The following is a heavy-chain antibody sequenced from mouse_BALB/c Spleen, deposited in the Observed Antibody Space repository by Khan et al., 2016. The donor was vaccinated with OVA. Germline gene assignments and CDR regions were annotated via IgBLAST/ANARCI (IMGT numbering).Heavy chain of an antibody. CDR2: IWGGGGT. CDR3: ARAYYRYDDYYAMDY. D-gene: IGHD2-14*01. CDR1: GFSLSRYN. V-gene: IGHV2-6-4*01. Sequence: VELVESGPGLVAPSQSLSITCTVSGFSLSRYNIHWVRQPPGKGLEWLGMIWGGGGTDYNSTLKSRLSISKDNSKRQVFLKVNSLQTDDTAMYYCARAYYRYDDYYAMDYWGQGTSVTVSS. J-gene: IGHJ4*01.